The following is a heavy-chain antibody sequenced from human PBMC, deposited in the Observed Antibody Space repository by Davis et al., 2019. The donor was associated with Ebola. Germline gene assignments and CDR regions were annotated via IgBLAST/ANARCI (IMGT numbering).Heavy chain of an antibody. J-gene: IGHJ4*02. V-gene: IGHV1-8*03. CDR3: ARAQFPTTSDH. CDR2: MNPNSGNT. Sequence: ASVKVSCKAVGDTLSSYAMTWVRQATEQGLEWMGWMNPNSGNTGYAQKFQGRVTITADKSTSTAYMELSSLRSDDTAVYYCARAQFPTTSDHWGQGTLVTVSS. CDR1: GDTLSSYA. D-gene: IGHD1-1*01.